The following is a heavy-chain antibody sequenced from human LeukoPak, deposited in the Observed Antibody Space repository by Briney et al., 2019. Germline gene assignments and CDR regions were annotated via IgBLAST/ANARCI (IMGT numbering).Heavy chain of an antibody. J-gene: IGHJ6*03. CDR3: ARARYESRIWPKSRYDYYYYMDV. D-gene: IGHD3-3*01. CDR2: IIPIFGTA. V-gene: IGHV1-69*06. Sequence: SVKVSCKASGGTFSSYAISWVRRAPGQGLEWMGGIIPIFGTANYAQKFQGRVTITADKSTSTAYMEVSSLRSEDMAVYYCARARYESRIWPKSRYDYYYYMDVWGKGTTVTVSS. CDR1: GGTFSSYA.